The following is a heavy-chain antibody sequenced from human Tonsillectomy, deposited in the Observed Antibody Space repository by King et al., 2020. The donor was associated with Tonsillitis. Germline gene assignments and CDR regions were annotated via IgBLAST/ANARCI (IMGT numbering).Heavy chain of an antibody. CDR1: GYTFTGYY. D-gene: IGHD6-19*01. J-gene: IGHJ4*02. Sequence: QLVQSGAEVKKPGASVKVSCKASGYTFTGYYMHWVRQAPGQGLEWMGWINPNGGGTNYAQKFQGRVTMTRDTSISTAYMELSRLRSDDTAVYYCARVSLAVAGGGIDYWGQGTLVTVSS. CDR2: INPNGGGT. V-gene: IGHV1-2*02. CDR3: ARVSLAVAGGGIDY.